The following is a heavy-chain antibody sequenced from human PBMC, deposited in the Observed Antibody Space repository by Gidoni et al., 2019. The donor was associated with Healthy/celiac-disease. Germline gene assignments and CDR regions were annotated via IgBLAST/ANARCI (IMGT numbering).Heavy chain of an antibody. J-gene: IGHJ4*02. V-gene: IGHV3-9*01. CDR3: AKDIRITMVRGYFDY. Sequence: EVQLVESGGGLVQPGRSLRLSCAASGFTFDDYAMHWVRQAPGKGLEWVSGISGNSGSIGYADSVKGRFTISRDNAKNSLYLQMNSLRAEDTALYYCAKDIRITMVRGYFDYWGQGTLVTVSS. CDR2: ISGNSGSI. CDR1: GFTFDDYA. D-gene: IGHD3-10*01.